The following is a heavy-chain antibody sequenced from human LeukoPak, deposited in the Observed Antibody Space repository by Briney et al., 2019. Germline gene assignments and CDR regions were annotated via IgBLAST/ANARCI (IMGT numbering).Heavy chain of an antibody. D-gene: IGHD5-18*01. CDR2: IKSKTDGGTT. CDR1: GFTFSTYA. Sequence: GGSLRLSCAASGFTFSTYAMSCVRQAPGKGLEWVGRIKSKTDGGTTDYAAPVKGRFTISRDDSKNTLNLQMNSLKTEDTAVYYCTTDLVYSYGNDAFDIWGQGTMVTVSS. V-gene: IGHV3-15*01. CDR3: TTDLVYSYGNDAFDI. J-gene: IGHJ3*02.